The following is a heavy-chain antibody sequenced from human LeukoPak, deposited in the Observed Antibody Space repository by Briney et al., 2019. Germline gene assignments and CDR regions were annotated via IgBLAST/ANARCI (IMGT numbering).Heavy chain of an antibody. CDR2: ISSSSSYI. CDR3: ARGPYSSSWYTFYYGMDV. J-gene: IGHJ6*02. CDR1: GFTFSSYS. Sequence: GGSLRLSCAASGFTFSSYSMNWVRQAPGKGLEWVSSISSSSSYIYYADSVKGRFTISRDNAKNSLYLQMNSLRAEDTAVYYCARGPYSSSWYTFYYGMDVWGQGTTVTVSS. V-gene: IGHV3-21*01. D-gene: IGHD6-13*01.